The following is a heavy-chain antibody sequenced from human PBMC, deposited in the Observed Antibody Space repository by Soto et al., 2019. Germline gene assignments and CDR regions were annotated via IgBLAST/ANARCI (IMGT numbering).Heavy chain of an antibody. V-gene: IGHV3-48*03. CDR2: ISSSGSTI. CDR1: GFTFSSYE. CDR3: ARDITSRTYYSSGWYGWYFDL. D-gene: IGHD6-19*01. J-gene: IGHJ2*01. Sequence: PGGSLRLSSAASGFTFSSYEMNWLRQAPGKGLEWFSYISSSGSTIYYADSVKGRFTISRDNAKNSLYLQMNSLRAEDTAVYYSARDITSRTYYSSGWYGWYFDLWGRGTLVTVSS.